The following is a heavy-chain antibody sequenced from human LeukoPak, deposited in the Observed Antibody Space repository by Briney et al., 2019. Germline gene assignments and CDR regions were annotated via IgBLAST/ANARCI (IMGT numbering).Heavy chain of an antibody. V-gene: IGHV3-23*01. CDR3: AREPSAPNRFQGS. CDR2: ISGSGGTT. Sequence: GGSLGLSCVTSGFTFSSYAMSWVRQAPGKGLEWVSGISGSGGTTDYADSVKGRFIISRDNSRKTLYLQMNSLRAEDTAIYFCAREPSAPNRFQGSWGQGTLVTVSS. CDR1: GFTFSSYA. J-gene: IGHJ5*02.